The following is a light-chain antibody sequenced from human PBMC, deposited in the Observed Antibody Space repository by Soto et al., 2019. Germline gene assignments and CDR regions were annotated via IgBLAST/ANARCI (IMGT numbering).Light chain of an antibody. CDR1: SSDVGGYNY. J-gene: IGLJ2*01. CDR3: CSYAGKYNLV. Sequence: QSALTQPRSVSGSPGQSVTISCTGTSSDVGGYNYVSWYQYHPAKAPKLIIYDVSKRPSGVPDRFSGSKSGNTASLTISGLQAEDETDYYCCSYAGKYNLVFGGGTKVTVL. V-gene: IGLV2-11*01. CDR2: DVS.